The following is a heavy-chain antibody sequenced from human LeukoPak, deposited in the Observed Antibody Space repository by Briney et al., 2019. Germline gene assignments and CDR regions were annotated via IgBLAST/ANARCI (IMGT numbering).Heavy chain of an antibody. J-gene: IGHJ4*02. CDR2: IKQDGSEK. CDR1: GFTFSTYA. V-gene: IGHV3-7*01. D-gene: IGHD4-11*01. CDR3: ARVRLDYSSPFDY. Sequence: GGSLRLSCAASGFTFSTYAMHWVRQAPGKGLEWVANIKQDGSEKYYVDSVKGRFTISRDNAKNSLYLQMNSLRAEDTAVYYCARVRLDYSSPFDYWGQGTLVTVSS.